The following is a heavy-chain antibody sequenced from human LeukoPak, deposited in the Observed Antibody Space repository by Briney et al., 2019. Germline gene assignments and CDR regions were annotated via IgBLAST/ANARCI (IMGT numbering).Heavy chain of an antibody. CDR3: ARLWGQWLVFDY. V-gene: IGHV4-61*02. D-gene: IGHD6-19*01. J-gene: IGHJ4*02. CDR2: IYTSGST. CDR1: GGSISSGSYY. Sequence: PSETLSLTCTVSGGSISSGSYYWSWIRQPAGKELEWIGRIYTSGSTNYNPSLKSRVTISVDTSKNQFSLKLSSVTAADTAVYYCARLWGQWLVFDYWGQGTLVTVSS.